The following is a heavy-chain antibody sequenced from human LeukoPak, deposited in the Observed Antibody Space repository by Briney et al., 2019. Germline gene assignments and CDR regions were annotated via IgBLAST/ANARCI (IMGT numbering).Heavy chain of an antibody. V-gene: IGHV3-21*01. CDR2: ISSSSSYI. J-gene: IGHJ4*02. Sequence: PGGSLRLSCAASGFTFSSYSMNWVRQAPGRGLEWVSSISSSSSYIYYADSVKGRFTISRDNAKNSLYLQMNSLRAEDTAVYYCAREEYDSSGFDYWGQGTLVTVSS. CDR3: AREEYDSSGFDY. D-gene: IGHD3-22*01. CDR1: GFTFSSYS.